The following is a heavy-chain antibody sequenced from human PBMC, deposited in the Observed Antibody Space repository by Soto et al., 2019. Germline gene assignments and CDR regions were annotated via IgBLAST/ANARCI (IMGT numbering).Heavy chain of an antibody. V-gene: IGHV3-30*18. Sequence: QVQLVESGGGVVQPGRSLRLSCADSGFTFRSYGMHWVRQAPGKGLEWVAIISYDGSNKYYADSVKGRFTISRDNSKNTLYLQMNSLRAEDTAVYYCANGEYYYDSSGYYGFDYWCQGTLVTVSS. J-gene: IGHJ4*02. D-gene: IGHD3-22*01. CDR2: ISYDGSNK. CDR1: GFTFRSYG. CDR3: ANGEYYYDSSGYYGFDY.